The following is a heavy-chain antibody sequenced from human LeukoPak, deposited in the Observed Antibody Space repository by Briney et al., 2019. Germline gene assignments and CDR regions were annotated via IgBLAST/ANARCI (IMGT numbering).Heavy chain of an antibody. Sequence: GRSLRLSCAASGFTFSSYGMHWVRQAPGKGLEWVAVISYDGSNKYYADSVKGRFTISRDNSKNTLYLQMNSLRAEDTAVYYCAKNVGGNSGSAFDIWGQGTMVTVSS. D-gene: IGHD4-23*01. J-gene: IGHJ3*02. CDR1: GFTFSSYG. CDR3: AKNVGGNSGSAFDI. CDR2: ISYDGSNK. V-gene: IGHV3-30*18.